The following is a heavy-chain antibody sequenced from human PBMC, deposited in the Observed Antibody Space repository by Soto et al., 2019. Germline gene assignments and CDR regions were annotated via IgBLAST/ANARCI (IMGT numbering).Heavy chain of an antibody. CDR1: GFTFSDHY. CDR3: ARVVAAADYGMDV. D-gene: IGHD6-13*01. J-gene: IGHJ6*02. V-gene: IGHV3-72*01. Sequence: EVQLVESGGGLVQPGGSLRLSCAASGFTFSDHYMDWVRQPPGKGLEWVGRIRNKVNSYTTEYAASVKGRFIISRDDSKQSLYLQMNSLKTEDTAVYYCARVVAAADYGMDVWGQGTTVTVSS. CDR2: IRNKVNSYTT.